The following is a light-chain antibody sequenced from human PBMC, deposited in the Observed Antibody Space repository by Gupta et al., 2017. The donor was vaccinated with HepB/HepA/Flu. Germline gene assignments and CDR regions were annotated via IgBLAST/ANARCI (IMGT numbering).Light chain of an antibody. CDR2: AVS. J-gene: IGKJ1*01. Sequence: DIQMTQFPSSLSASVGDRVTITCRASENINKYLNWYQQRPGKAPEVLLCAVSTLQAGVPSRFSGGGSGTDFSLTINNLQPEDFATYYCQQSYSSPRTFGQGTTVEIE. CDR3: QQSYSSPRT. V-gene: IGKV1-39*01. CDR1: ENINKY.